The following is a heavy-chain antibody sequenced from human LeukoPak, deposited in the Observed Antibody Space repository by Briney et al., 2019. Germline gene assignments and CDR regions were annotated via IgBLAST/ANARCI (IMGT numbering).Heavy chain of an antibody. Sequence: GRSLRLSCAASGFTFSSYDMTWVRQPPGKGLEWVSSISNSGGITYYGASVKGRFTVSRDNSKNTLYLQMKSLRAEDTDKCYSARIPVSVTIAWYYLDFWGQGALVTVSS. J-gene: IGHJ4*02. D-gene: IGHD5-18*01. CDR1: GFTFSSYD. CDR3: ARIPVSVTIAWYYLDF. V-gene: IGHV3-23*01. CDR2: ISNSGGIT.